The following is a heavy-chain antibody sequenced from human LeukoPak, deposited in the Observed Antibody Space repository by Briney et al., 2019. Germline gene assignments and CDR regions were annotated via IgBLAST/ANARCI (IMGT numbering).Heavy chain of an antibody. CDR2: INPNSGGT. Sequence: GASVKVSCKASGYTFTGYYMHWVRQAPGQGLEWMGWINPNSGGTNYEQKFQGRVTMTRDTSISTAYMELSRLGSDDTAVYYCARGRGYGSGSYNFDYWGQGTLVTVSS. J-gene: IGHJ4*02. CDR1: GYTFTGYY. CDR3: ARGRGYGSGSYNFDY. D-gene: IGHD3-10*01. V-gene: IGHV1-2*02.